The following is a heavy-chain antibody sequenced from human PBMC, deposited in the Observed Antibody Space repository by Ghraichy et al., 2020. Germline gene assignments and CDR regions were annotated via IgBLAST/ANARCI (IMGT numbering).Heavy chain of an antibody. CDR1: GFTFSDHF. Sequence: GGSLRLSCAASGFTFSDHFMDWVRQVPGKGLEWVSRAKNKFYNYAAEYAASVKVRFTISSDESKKSLYLKMNSMTAEDTAMYFCARDEGGSYLHWGQGTLVTVSS. J-gene: IGHJ4*02. CDR3: ARDEGGSYLH. D-gene: IGHD1-26*01. CDR2: AKNKFYNYAA. V-gene: IGHV3-72*01.